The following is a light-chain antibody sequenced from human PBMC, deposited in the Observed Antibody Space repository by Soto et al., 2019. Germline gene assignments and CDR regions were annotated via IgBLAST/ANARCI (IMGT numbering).Light chain of an antibody. CDR3: QQYNNWPYT. CDR2: GAS. Sequence: EIVMTQSPATLSVSPGERATLSCRASQSVSSNLAWYQQKPGQAPRLLLYGASTRATGIPARFSGSGSGTEFTLTISSLQSEDFAVYYCQQYNNWPYTFGQGTKLESK. V-gene: IGKV3-15*01. CDR1: QSVSSN. J-gene: IGKJ2*01.